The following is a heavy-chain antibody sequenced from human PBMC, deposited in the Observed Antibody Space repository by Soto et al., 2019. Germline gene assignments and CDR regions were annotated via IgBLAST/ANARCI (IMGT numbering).Heavy chain of an antibody. V-gene: IGHV4-34*01. D-gene: IGHD5-18*01. Sequence: SETLSLTCAVYGGSFSGYYWSWIRQPPGKGLEWIGEINHSGSTNYNPSLKSRVTISVDTSKNQFSLKLSSVTAADTAVYYCARGTGGYSYGYAYWGQGTLVTVSS. J-gene: IGHJ4*02. CDR3: ARGTGGYSYGYAY. CDR2: INHSGST. CDR1: GGSFSGYY.